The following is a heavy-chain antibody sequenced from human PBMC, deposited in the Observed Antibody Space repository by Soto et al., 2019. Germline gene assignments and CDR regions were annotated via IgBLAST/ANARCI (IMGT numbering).Heavy chain of an antibody. Sequence: EVQLVESGGGLIQPGGSLRLSCAASGFTVSSNYMSWVRQAPGKGLEWVSVIYSGGSTYYADSVKGRFTISRDNSKNTRYLQMNSRRAEDTAVYYCARAPLDCSGVSCYSYYYYYGMDVWGQGTTVTVSS. CDR1: GFTVSSNY. J-gene: IGHJ6*02. V-gene: IGHV3-53*01. D-gene: IGHD2-15*01. CDR2: IYSGGST. CDR3: ARAPLDCSGVSCYSYYYYYGMDV.